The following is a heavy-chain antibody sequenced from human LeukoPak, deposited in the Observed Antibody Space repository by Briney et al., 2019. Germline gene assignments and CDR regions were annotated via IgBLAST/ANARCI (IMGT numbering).Heavy chain of an antibody. D-gene: IGHD6-13*01. J-gene: IGHJ6*02. CDR1: GGTFSSYA. V-gene: IGHV1-69*04. Sequence: SVKVSCKASGGTFSSYAISWVRQAPGQGLEWMGRIIPILGIANYAQKFQGRVTITADKSTSTAYMELSSLRSEDTAVYYCASSPYSSSWKLPGMDVWGQGTTVTVSS. CDR3: ASSPYSSSWKLPGMDV. CDR2: IIPILGIA.